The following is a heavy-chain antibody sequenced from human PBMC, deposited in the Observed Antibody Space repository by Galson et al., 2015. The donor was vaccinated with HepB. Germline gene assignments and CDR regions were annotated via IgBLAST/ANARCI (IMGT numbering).Heavy chain of an antibody. CDR1: GFTFSSYA. J-gene: IGHJ5*01. V-gene: IGHV3-64*01. Sequence: SLRLSCAASGFTFSSYAMHWVRQAPGKGLEYVSAISSNGGSTYYANSVKGRFTISRDNSKNTLYLQMGSLRAEDMAVYYCARGYYGSGSYYNVFDCWGQGTLVTVSS. CDR3: ARGYYGSGSYYNVFDC. D-gene: IGHD3-10*01. CDR2: ISSNGGST.